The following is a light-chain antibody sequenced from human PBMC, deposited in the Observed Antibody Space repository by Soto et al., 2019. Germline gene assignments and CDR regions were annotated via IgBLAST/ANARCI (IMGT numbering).Light chain of an antibody. CDR3: QHAGT. CDR2: GAS. V-gene: IGKV3-20*01. J-gene: IGKJ1*01. Sequence: IALTQSPGTLSLSPGERPTVSCRASQSVSSSYLAWYQQKPGQAPRLLIYGASSRATGIPDRFSGSGSGTDFTLTISRLEPEDFAVYYCQHAGTFGQGTKVDI. CDR1: QSVSSSY.